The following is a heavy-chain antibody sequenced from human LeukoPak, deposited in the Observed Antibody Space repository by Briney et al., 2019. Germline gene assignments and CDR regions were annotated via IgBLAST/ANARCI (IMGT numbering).Heavy chain of an antibody. CDR3: ARVLAAAAHFDF. CDR1: GGSVSNDNSY. V-gene: IGHV4-39*02. J-gene: IGHJ4*02. CDR2: LSYSGST. Sequence: SETLSLTCTVSGGSVSNDNSYWGWIRQSPGKGLEWIGSLSYSGSTCYNPSLKSRVTMSVDTSKNHFSLKLSSVAAADTAVYYCARVLAAAAHFDFWGQGTLVTVSS. D-gene: IGHD6-13*01.